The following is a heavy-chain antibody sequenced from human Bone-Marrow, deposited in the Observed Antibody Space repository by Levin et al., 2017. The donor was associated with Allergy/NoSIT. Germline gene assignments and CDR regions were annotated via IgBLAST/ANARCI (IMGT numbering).Heavy chain of an antibody. D-gene: IGHD6-13*01. J-gene: IGHJ3*02. Sequence: SETLSLTCAVYGGSFSGYYWSWIRQPPGKGLEWIGEINHSGSTNYNPSLKSRVTISVDTSKNQFSLKLSSVTAADTAVYYCARGWSSSWPDAFDIWGQGTMVTVSS. CDR2: INHSGST. CDR1: GGSFSGYY. V-gene: IGHV4-34*01. CDR3: ARGWSSSWPDAFDI.